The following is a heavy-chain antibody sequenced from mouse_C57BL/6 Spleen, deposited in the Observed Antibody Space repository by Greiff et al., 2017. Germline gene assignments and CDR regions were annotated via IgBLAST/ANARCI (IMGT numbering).Heavy chain of an antibody. CDR3: ERHEVYYYGFMDY. CDR2: IRSKSNNYAT. J-gene: IGHJ4*01. CDR1: GFSFNTYA. V-gene: IGHV10-1*01. D-gene: IGHD1-1*01. Sequence: EVQLVESGGGLVQPKGSLKLSCAASGFSFNTYAMNWVRQAPGKGLEWVARIRSKSNNYATYYPDSVKDRFTISRDDSESMLYLQMNNLKTEDTAMYYCERHEVYYYGFMDYWGQGTSVTVSS.